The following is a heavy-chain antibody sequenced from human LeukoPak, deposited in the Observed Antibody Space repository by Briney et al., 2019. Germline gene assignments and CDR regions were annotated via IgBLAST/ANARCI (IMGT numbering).Heavy chain of an antibody. Sequence: PSETLSLTCTVSGGSISNYYWSWIRQPPGKGLEWIGYIYYSGSTNYNPSLKSRVTMSVDTSKNQFSLKLSSVTAADTAVYYCARAVMVRGVITDYYYYMDVWGKGTTVTVSS. J-gene: IGHJ6*03. D-gene: IGHD3-10*01. CDR2: IYYSGST. V-gene: IGHV4-59*12. CDR3: ARAVMVRGVITDYYYYMDV. CDR1: GGSISNYY.